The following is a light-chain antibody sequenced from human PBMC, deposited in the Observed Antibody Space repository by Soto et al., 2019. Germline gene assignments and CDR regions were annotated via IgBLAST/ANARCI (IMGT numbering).Light chain of an antibody. V-gene: IGKV3-11*01. CDR3: HQYYSVPQT. CDR1: QSLGRY. J-gene: IGKJ1*01. CDR2: AAS. Sequence: DIVFTQSPDTLSLSPGESATHYCRASQSLGRYLAWYQQKPGQAPRLLIYAASTRESGVPDRFSGSGSGTDFTLTISSLQAEDVALYFCHQYYSVPQTFGQGTKVDIK.